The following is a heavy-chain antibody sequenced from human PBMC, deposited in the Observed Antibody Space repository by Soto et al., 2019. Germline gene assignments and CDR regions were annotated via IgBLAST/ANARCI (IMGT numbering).Heavy chain of an antibody. V-gene: IGHV1-69*13. CDR2: IIPIFGTA. CDR1: GGTFSSYA. D-gene: IGHD6-19*01. Sequence: QVQLVQSGAEVKKPGSSVKVSCKASGGTFSSYAISWVRQAPGQGLEWMGGIIPIFGTANYAQKFQGRVTITADESTSTAYMELSSLRSEDTAVYYCAREWGGWYGVGDHDAFDIWGQGTMVTVSS. CDR3: AREWGGWYGVGDHDAFDI. J-gene: IGHJ3*02.